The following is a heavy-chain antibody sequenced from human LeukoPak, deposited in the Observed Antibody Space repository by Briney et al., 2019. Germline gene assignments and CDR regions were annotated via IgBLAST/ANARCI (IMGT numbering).Heavy chain of an antibody. CDR3: ANASPWSTFDY. Sequence: PGGSLRLSCAASGFTFSSYGMHWVRQAPGKGLEWVAFIRCDGSNKYYADSVKGRFTISRDNSKNTLYLQMNSLRAEDTAVYYCANASPWSTFDYWGQGTLVTVSS. D-gene: IGHD2-8*01. CDR2: IRCDGSNK. V-gene: IGHV3-30*02. CDR1: GFTFSSYG. J-gene: IGHJ4*02.